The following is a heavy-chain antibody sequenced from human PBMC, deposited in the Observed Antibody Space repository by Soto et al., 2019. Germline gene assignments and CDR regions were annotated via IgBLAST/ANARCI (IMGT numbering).Heavy chain of an antibody. CDR3: ARVNGWYGTYYFDY. CDR2: ISSSSSTI. CDR1: GFTFSSYS. Sequence: EVQLVESGGGLVQPGGSLRLSCAASGFTFSSYSMNWVRQAPGKGLEWVSYISSSSSTIYYADSVKGRFTISRDNAKNALYLQMNGLRAEDTAVYYCARVNGWYGTYYFDYWGQGTLVTVSS. V-gene: IGHV3-48*01. D-gene: IGHD6-19*01. J-gene: IGHJ4*02.